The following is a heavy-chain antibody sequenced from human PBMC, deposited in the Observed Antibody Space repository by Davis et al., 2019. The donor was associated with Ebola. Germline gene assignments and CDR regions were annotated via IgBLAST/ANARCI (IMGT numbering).Heavy chain of an antibody. J-gene: IGHJ5*02. CDR2: INHSGST. V-gene: IGHV4-34*01. CDR3: ARVNYDFWSGYANWFDP. D-gene: IGHD3-3*01. CDR1: GGSFSGYY. Sequence: MPSETLSLTCAVYGGSFSGYYWSWIRQPPGKGLEWIGEINHSGSTNYNPSLKSRVTTSVDTSKNQFSLKLSSVTAADTAVYYCARVNYDFWSGYANWFDPWGQGTLVTVSS.